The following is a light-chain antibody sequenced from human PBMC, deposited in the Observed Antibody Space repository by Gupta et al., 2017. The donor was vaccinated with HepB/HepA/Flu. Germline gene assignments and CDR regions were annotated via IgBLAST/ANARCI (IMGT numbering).Light chain of an antibody. CDR3: QVWDRSSDHYV. J-gene: IGLJ1*01. Sequence: SYVLTQPPSVSVAPGKTAKITCGGNNLGSKSVHWYQQKPGQAPVLVVYDDSDRPSGIPERFSGSNSGNTATLTISRVEAGDEADYYCQVWDRSSDHYVFGTGTKVTVL. V-gene: IGLV3-21*03. CDR1: NLGSKS. CDR2: DDS.